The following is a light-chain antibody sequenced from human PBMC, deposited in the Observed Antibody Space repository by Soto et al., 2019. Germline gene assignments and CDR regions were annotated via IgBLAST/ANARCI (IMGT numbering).Light chain of an antibody. CDR2: GAS. Sequence: EIVLTQSPGTLSLSPGERATLSCRASQSVSSSYLAWYQQKPGQAPRLLIYGASSTATLIPDRFSGSGSGKYFTLTISRLAPEVLAVYCCQQYGTSPLTFGGGTKVEIK. V-gene: IGKV3-20*01. J-gene: IGKJ4*01. CDR3: QQYGTSPLT. CDR1: QSVSSSY.